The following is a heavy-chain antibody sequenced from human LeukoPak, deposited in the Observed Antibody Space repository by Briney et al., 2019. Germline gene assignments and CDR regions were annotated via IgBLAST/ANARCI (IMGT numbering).Heavy chain of an antibody. Sequence: SETLSLTCTVSGGSISSSSYYWSWIRQPPGKGLEWIGYIYYSGSTNYNPSLKSRVTISVDTSKNQFSLKLSSVTAADTAVYYCARAIPYDSSGYYPYFDYWGQGTLVTVSS. CDR3: ARAIPYDSSGYYPYFDY. V-gene: IGHV4-61*01. CDR2: IYYSGST. D-gene: IGHD3-22*01. CDR1: GGSISSSSYY. J-gene: IGHJ4*02.